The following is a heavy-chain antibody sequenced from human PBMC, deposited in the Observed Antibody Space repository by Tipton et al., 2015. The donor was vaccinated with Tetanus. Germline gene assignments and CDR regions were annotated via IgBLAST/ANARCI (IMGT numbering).Heavy chain of an antibody. D-gene: IGHD3-22*01. J-gene: IGHJ4*02. CDR1: GGSISSDDYY. CDR3: ARMDDSEYDSSGYHRV. Sequence: TLSLTCTVSGGSISSDDYYWSWIRQHPGKGLEWIGYIYYSGGAYYNESLKSRVSMSVDTSKNQFSLKVRSVTAADTAVYYCARMDDSEYDSSGYHRVWGQGIQVTVSS. V-gene: IGHV4-31*03. CDR2: IYYSGGA.